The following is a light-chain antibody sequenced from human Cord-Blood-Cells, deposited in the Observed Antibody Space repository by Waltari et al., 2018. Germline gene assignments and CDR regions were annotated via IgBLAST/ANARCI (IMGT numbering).Light chain of an antibody. V-gene: IGLV2-14*01. CDR3: SSYTSSSTGV. CDR1: SSDVGGYNY. Sequence: QSALTQPASVSGSPGQSITISCTGTSSDVGGYNYVSWYQQHPGKAPKLMIYDVRKRPSGVSNRLSGSKSGNTASLTISGLQAEDEADYYCSSYTSSSTGVFGGGTKLTVL. J-gene: IGLJ2*01. CDR2: DVR.